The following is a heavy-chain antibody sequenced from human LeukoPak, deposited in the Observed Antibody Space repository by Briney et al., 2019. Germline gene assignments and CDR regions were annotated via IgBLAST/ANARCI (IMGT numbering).Heavy chain of an antibody. CDR1: GFTFSSYA. J-gene: IGHJ4*02. Sequence: GRSLRLSCAASGFTFSSYAMHWVRQAPGKGLEWVAVIWYDGSNKYYADSVKGRFTISRDNSKNTLYLQMNSLRAEDTAVYYCARARDGYRTDYFDYWGQGTLVTVSS. CDR2: IWYDGSNK. V-gene: IGHV3-33*08. CDR3: ARARDGYRTDYFDY. D-gene: IGHD5-24*01.